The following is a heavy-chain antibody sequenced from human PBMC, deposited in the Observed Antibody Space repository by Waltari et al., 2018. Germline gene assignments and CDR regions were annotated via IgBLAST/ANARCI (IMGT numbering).Heavy chain of an antibody. J-gene: IGHJ4*02. D-gene: IGHD6-13*01. V-gene: IGHV4-61*02. CDR3: ALTSWYGDDY. CDR2: IYTSGST. CDR1: GGSISSGRYY. Sequence: QVQLQESGPGLVKPSQTLSLTCTVSGGSISSGRYYWSWIRQPAGKGLEWIGRIYTSGSTNYNPSLKSRVTISVDTSKNQFSLKLSSVTAADTAVYYCALTSWYGDDYWGQGTLVTVSS.